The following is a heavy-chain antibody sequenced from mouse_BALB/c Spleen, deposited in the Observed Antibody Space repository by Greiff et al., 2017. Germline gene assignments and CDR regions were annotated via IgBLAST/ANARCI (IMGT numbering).Heavy chain of an antibody. CDR2: IWGDGST. CDR1: GFSLTGYG. D-gene: IGHD2-4*01. CDR3: ARDTNDYDNAMDY. Sequence: VKLMESGPGLVAPSQSLSITCTVSGFSLTGYGVNWVRQPPGKGLEWLGMIWGDGSTDYNSALKSRLSISKDNSKSQVFLKMNSLQTDDTARYYCARDTNDYDNAMDYWGQGTSVTVSS. V-gene: IGHV2-6-7*01. J-gene: IGHJ4*01.